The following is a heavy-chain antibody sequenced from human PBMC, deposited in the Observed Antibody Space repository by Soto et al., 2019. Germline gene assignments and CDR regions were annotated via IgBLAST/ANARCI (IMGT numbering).Heavy chain of an antibody. CDR3: AKGALFAVTAFDY. D-gene: IGHD5-18*01. CDR1: VFTFSSYW. V-gene: IGHV3-23*01. J-gene: IGHJ4*02. Sequence: GGSLRLSCAASVFTFSSYWMSWVRQAPGKGLEWVSAISGSGGSTYYADSVKGRFTISRDNSKNTLYLQMNSLRAEDTDVYYCAKGALFAVTAFDYWGQGTLVTVS. CDR2: ISGSGGST.